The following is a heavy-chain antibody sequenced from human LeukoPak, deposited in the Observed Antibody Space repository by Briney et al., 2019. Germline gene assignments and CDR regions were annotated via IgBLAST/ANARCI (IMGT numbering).Heavy chain of an antibody. Sequence: SQTMSLACTVSGTSINTYSWSWIRQTPGKGLEWIGYVYASGDYNSGINTYNPSLESRVTITVDTSKNQFALRLTSLPAADTSVYYCARGDQEFDYWGQGTRVTVSS. V-gene: IGHV4-59*13. CDR2: VYASGDYNSGIN. CDR3: ARGDQEFDY. CDR1: GTSINTYS. J-gene: IGHJ4*02.